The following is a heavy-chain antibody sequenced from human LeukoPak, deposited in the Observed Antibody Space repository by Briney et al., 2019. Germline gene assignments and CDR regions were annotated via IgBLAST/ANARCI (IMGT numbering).Heavy chain of an antibody. D-gene: IGHD6-19*01. Sequence: KPSETLSLTCTVSGGSISNFYWSWIRQPPGKGLEWIGYIYYSGSTNYNPSLKRRVTISVDTSKNQFSLKLTSVTAADTAVYYCARDLVSRGSDDDAFDIWGQGTMVTVSS. V-gene: IGHV4-59*01. CDR2: IYYSGST. CDR1: GGSISNFY. CDR3: ARDLVSRGSDDDAFDI. J-gene: IGHJ3*02.